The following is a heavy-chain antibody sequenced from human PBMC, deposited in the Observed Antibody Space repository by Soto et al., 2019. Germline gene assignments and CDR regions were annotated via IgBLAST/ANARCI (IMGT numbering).Heavy chain of an antibody. V-gene: IGHV1-24*01. CDR3: ATRPAPTTVVYYYYGMDV. CDR1: GYTLTELS. D-gene: IGHD4-4*01. CDR2: FDPEDGET. J-gene: IGHJ6*02. Sequence: ASVKVSCKVSGYTLTELSMHWVRQAPGKGLEWMGGFDPEDGETIYAQKFQGRVTMTEDTSTDTAYMELSSLRSEDTAVYYCATRPAPTTVVYYYYGMDVWGQGTTVTVSS.